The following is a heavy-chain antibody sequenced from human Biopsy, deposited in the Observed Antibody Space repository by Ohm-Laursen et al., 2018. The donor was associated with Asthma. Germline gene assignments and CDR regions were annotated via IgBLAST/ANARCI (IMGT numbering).Heavy chain of an antibody. J-gene: IGHJ5*02. CDR3: ARGRKSAGDRWFDP. Sequence: ASVKVSCKTSGYPFIGYHIHWMRQAPGQGLEWMGRINPNSGATNYAQKFQGRVTMTRDTSISTAYMEVSRLRSDDTAVYYCARGRKSAGDRWFDPWGQGTLVTVSS. V-gene: IGHV1-2*06. CDR1: GYPFIGYH. D-gene: IGHD6-13*01. CDR2: INPNSGAT.